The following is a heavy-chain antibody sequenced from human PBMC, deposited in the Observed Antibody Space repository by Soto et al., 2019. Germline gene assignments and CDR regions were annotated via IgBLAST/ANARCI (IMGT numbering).Heavy chain of an antibody. Sequence: ESGGGLVQPGESLRLSCAASGFTFSAFWMTWLRQAPGKGLEWVANIKRDGTVTHYGDSVEGRCTLSRDNAQKSLFLQLNSLRPEDTAMYYCARDLSPPGEFFYDAFDVWGQGTFVTVSS. D-gene: IGHD2-21*01. CDR1: GFTFSAFW. V-gene: IGHV3-7*04. CDR3: ARDLSPPGEFFYDAFDV. CDR2: IKRDGTVT. J-gene: IGHJ3*01.